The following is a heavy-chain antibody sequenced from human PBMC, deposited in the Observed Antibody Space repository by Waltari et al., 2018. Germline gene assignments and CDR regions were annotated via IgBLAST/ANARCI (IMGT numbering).Heavy chain of an antibody. Sequence: QVQLQESGPGLVKPSETLSLTCAVSGYSISSGYYWGWIRQPPGKGLEWIGSIYHSGSTYYNPSLKSRVTISVDTSKNQFSLKLSSVTAADTAVYYCARGTDEYSSSGDYWGQGTLVTVSS. CDR2: IYHSGST. CDR3: ARGTDEYSSSGDY. V-gene: IGHV4-38-2*01. J-gene: IGHJ4*02. CDR1: GYSISSGYY. D-gene: IGHD6-6*01.